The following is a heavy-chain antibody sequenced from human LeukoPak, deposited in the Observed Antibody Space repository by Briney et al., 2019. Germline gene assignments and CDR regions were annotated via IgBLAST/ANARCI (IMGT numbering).Heavy chain of an antibody. CDR2: ISGTGATI. D-gene: IGHD3-22*01. J-gene: IGHJ4*02. CDR3: AKDIGPYYDSSGYYL. V-gene: IGHV3-48*03. Sequence: GGSLRLSCAASGFTFSSFEMNWVRQAPGMGLEWVSYISGTGATIYYADSVQGRFTISRDNAKNSLYLQMNSLRAEDTALYFCAKDIGPYYDSSGYYLWGQGTLVTVSS. CDR1: GFTFSSFE.